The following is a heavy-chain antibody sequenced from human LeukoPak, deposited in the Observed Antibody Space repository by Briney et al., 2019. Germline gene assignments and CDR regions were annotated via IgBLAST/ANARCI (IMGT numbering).Heavy chain of an antibody. V-gene: IGHV4-39*01. J-gene: IGHJ6*03. Sequence: PSETLSLTCTVSGGSISSSSYYWGWIRQPPGKGLEWIGSIYYSGSTYYNPSLKSRVTISVDTSKNQFSLKLSSVTAANTAVYYCAGRVGGFHNSYYYYYMDVWGKGTTVTVSS. CDR2: IYYSGST. CDR1: GGSISSSSYY. CDR3: AGRVGGFHNSYYYYYMDV. D-gene: IGHD1-1*01.